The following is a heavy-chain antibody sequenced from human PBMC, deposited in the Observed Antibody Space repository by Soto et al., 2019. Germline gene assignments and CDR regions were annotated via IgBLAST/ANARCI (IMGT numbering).Heavy chain of an antibody. V-gene: IGHV6-1*01. D-gene: IGHD3-10*01. CDR1: GDSVSSNSAA. Sequence: SLTLSLPCDISGDSVSSNSAAWHWIRQSPSRGLEWLGRTYYRSKWYNDYAVSVKSRIIINPDTSKNQFSLHLNSVTPEDTAVYYCARDRPGTIAFDSWGQGTLVTVSS. CDR2: TYYRSKWYN. CDR3: ARDRPGTIAFDS. J-gene: IGHJ4*02.